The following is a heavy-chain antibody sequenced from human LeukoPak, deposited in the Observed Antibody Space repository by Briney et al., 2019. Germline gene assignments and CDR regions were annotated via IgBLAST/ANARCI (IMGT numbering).Heavy chain of an antibody. CDR3: ARDILIYGSGNYADPYFDY. D-gene: IGHD3-10*01. V-gene: IGHV3-21*01. CDR2: ISSSSSYI. J-gene: IGHJ4*02. CDR1: GFTFSSYS. Sequence: GGSLRLSCAASGFTFSSYSMNWVRQAPGKGLEWVSSISSSSSYIYYADSVKGRFTISRDNAKNSLYLQMNSLRAEDTAVYYCARDILIYGSGNYADPYFDYWGQGTLVTVSS.